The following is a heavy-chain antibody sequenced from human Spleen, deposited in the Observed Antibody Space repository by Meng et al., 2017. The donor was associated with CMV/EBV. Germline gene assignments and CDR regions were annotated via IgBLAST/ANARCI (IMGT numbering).Heavy chain of an antibody. J-gene: IGHJ4*02. CDR2: VRFDGSNK. CDR1: GFIFSSFA. D-gene: IGHD3-10*01. V-gene: IGHV3-30*02. CDR3: AGSGSYFFDY. Sequence: GESLKISCAASGFIFSSFAMHWVRQAPGKGLEWVAFVRFDGSNKYYADSVKGRFTISRDTPKNTVYLQMHSLRAEDTAVYYCAGSGSYFFDYWGQGTLVTVSS.